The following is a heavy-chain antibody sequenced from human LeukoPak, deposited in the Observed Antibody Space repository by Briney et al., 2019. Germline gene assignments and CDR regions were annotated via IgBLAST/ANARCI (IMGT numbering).Heavy chain of an antibody. V-gene: IGHV1-24*01. CDR2: FDPEDGET. D-gene: IGHD6-13*01. CDR3: ATTSGSSSWYVVFDY. J-gene: IGHJ4*02. CDR1: GYTLTELS. Sequence: ASVKVSCKVSGYTLTELSMHWVRQAPGKGLEWMGGFDPEDGETIYAQKFQGRVTMTEDTSTDTAYMELSSLRSEDTAVYYCATTSGSSSWYVVFDYWGQGTLVTVSS.